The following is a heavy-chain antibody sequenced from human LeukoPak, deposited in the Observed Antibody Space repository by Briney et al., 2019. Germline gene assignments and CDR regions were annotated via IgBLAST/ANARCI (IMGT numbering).Heavy chain of an antibody. V-gene: IGHV4-30-4*01. CDR1: GGSISSGDYY. D-gene: IGHD3-16*01. Sequence: SETLSLTCTVSGGSISSGDYYWSWIRQPPGKGLEWIGYIYYSGSTYYNPSLKSRVTISVDTSKNQFSLKLSSVTAADTAVYYCARVIELRLGELRFDPWGQGTLVTVSS. J-gene: IGHJ5*02. CDR3: ARVIELRLGELRFDP. CDR2: IYYSGST.